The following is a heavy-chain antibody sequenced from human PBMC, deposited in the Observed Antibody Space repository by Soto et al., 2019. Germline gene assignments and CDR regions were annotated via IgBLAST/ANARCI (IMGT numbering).Heavy chain of an antibody. V-gene: IGHV1-69*01. CDR3: ARDWLWGIGVVPAANPLVPYGMDL. D-gene: IGHD2-2*01. J-gene: IGHJ6*02. CDR2: IIHICGTA. CDR1: GGTFSSYA. Sequence: QVQLVQSGAEVKKPGSSVKFSCKASGGTFSSYAISWVRQAPGQGHEWMGGIIHICGTATYAQKFQGRGTVAADESTSTAYLELSSLRSGDSAVYYCARDWLWGIGVVPAANPLVPYGMDLWGQGTTVTVSS.